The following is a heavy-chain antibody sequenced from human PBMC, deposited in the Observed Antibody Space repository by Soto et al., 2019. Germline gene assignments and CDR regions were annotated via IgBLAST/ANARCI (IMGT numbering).Heavy chain of an antibody. CDR2: IYYSGST. J-gene: IGHJ4*02. D-gene: IGHD3-22*01. V-gene: IGHV4-31*03. CDR1: GGSISSGGYY. Sequence: SETLSLTCTVSGGSISSGGYYWSWIRQHPGKGLEWIGYIYYSGSTYYNPSLKSRVTISVDTSKNQFSLKLSSVTAADTAVYYCARGRSDYYDSSGYYYEDYWGQGTLVTVSS. CDR3: ARGRSDYYDSSGYYYEDY.